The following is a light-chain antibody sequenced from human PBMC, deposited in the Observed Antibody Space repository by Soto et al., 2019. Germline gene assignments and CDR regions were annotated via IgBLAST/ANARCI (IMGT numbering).Light chain of an antibody. Sequence: EIVMTQSPDTLSVSPGEGATLSCRVSQSIRSNLAWYQQRPGQAPRLLMYGASTRADGIPARFTGSGSGTEFTLPISSLQSEEVAVYYCQQYHIWPPWTSGQGTKVELK. CDR1: QSIRSN. V-gene: IGKV3-15*01. CDR2: GAS. CDR3: QQYHIWPPWT. J-gene: IGKJ1*01.